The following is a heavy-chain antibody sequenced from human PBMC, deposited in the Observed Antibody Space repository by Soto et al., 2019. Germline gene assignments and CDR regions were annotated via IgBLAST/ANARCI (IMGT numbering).Heavy chain of an antibody. CDR2: INAGNGNT. CDR1: GYTFTSYA. CDR3: ATGPHGSGTTLHFDY. Sequence: EASVKVSCKASGYTFTSYAMHWVRQAPGQRLEWMGWINAGNGNTKYSQKFQGRVTISVDTSKNQFSLKLSSVTAADTAVYYCATGPHGSGTTLHFDYWGQGTLVTVSS. J-gene: IGHJ4*02. V-gene: IGHV1-3*01. D-gene: IGHD3-10*01.